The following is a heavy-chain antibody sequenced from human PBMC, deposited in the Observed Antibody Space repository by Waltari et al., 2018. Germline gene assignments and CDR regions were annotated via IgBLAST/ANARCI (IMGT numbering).Heavy chain of an antibody. D-gene: IGHD2-2*01. CDR3: AKGYQLLRGSCGWFDP. CDR1: GYTFTGYY. Sequence: QVQLVQSGAEVKKPGASVKVSCKASGYTFTGYYMQWVRQAPGQGLEWMGRSNPNSGGTNYAQKVQARVTMTRDASISTAYMELGRLRSDDTAVYYCAKGYQLLRGSCGWFDPWGQGTLVTVSS. CDR2: SNPNSGGT. J-gene: IGHJ5*02. V-gene: IGHV1-2*06.